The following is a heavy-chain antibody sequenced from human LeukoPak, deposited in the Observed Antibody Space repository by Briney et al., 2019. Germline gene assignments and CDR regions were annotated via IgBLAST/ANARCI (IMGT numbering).Heavy chain of an antibody. D-gene: IGHD5-18*01. CDR1: GGSFSGYY. Sequence: PSETLSLTCAVYGGSFSGYYWSWIGQPPGKGLEWIGEINHSGSTNYNPSLKSRVTISVDTSKSQFSLKLSSVTAADTAVYYCARVAVGKGYPFDYWGQGTLVTVSS. V-gene: IGHV4-34*01. J-gene: IGHJ4*02. CDR3: ARVAVGKGYPFDY. CDR2: INHSGST.